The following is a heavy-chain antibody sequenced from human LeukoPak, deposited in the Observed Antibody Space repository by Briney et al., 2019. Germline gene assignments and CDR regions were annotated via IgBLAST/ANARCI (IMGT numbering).Heavy chain of an antibody. CDR2: INHSGST. D-gene: IGHD2-2*01. CDR1: GGSFSGYY. V-gene: IGHV4-34*01. Sequence: PSETLSLTCAVYGGSFSGYYWSWIRRPPGKGLEWIGEINHSGSTNHNPSLKSRVTISVDTSKNQFSLKLSSVTAADTAVYYCARGVVPAAEHAAYYYYGMDVWGQGTTVTVSS. CDR3: ARGVVPAAEHAAYYYYGMDV. J-gene: IGHJ6*02.